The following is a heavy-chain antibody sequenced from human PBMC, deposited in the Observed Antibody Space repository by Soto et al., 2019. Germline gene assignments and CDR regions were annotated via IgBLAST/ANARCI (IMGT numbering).Heavy chain of an antibody. V-gene: IGHV1-18*01. CDR3: ARDAPPVDY. CDR2: ISAYNGNT. CDR1: GYTFTSYG. Sequence: QVQLVQSGAEVKKPGASVKVSCKASGYTFTSYGISWVRQAPGQGLEWMGWISAYNGNTKNAQKLQGRVTMTTDTSTRTDYMELRSLRSDDTAVYSCARDAPPVDYWGQGTLVTVSS. J-gene: IGHJ4*02.